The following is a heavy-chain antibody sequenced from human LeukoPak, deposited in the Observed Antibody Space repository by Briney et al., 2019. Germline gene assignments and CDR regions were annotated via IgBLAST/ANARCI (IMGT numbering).Heavy chain of an antibody. CDR1: AYTFTAYY. D-gene: IGHD3-22*01. J-gene: IGHJ4*02. Sequence: GASVKVSCKASAYTFTAYYMHWVRQAPGPGLEWMGWINSNSGGTNFAQKFQGRVTMTRDTSISTAYMELSSLRCDDTAVYFCTRGEKVATMIVTGYWGQGTLVTVSS. V-gene: IGHV1-2*02. CDR2: INSNSGGT. CDR3: TRGEKVATMIVTGY.